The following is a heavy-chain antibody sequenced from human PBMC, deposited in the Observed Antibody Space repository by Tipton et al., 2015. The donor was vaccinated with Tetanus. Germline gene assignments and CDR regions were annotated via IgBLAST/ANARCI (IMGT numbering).Heavy chain of an antibody. CDR1: GLTLSTYW. CDR2: IYPDDSRT. J-gene: IGHJ4*02. D-gene: IGHD2-15*01. Sequence: QLVQSGAEVKKPGESLKISCQGSGLTLSTYWIAWVRQMPGKGLEWMGFIYPDDSRTGLSPSFQGQVTISADKSISTAFLQWNSLKASDTAMYYCARLGYCSGGSCYLIDYWGQGTLVTVSS. CDR3: ARLGYCSGGSCYLIDY. V-gene: IGHV5-51*01.